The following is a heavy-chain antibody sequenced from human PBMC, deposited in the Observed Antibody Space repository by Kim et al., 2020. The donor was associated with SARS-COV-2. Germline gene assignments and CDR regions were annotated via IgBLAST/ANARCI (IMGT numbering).Heavy chain of an antibody. CDR2: ISGSGDGT. CDR3: AKSVGSMTFSYFDF. Sequence: GGSLRLSCTASGFTFSRYAMSWVRQAPGKGLEWVSSISGSGDGTYHADSVKGRFTIFRDNSKNTLYLQMSSLRAEDTAVYYCAKSVGSMTFSYFDFWGQGTLVTVSS. J-gene: IGHJ4*02. CDR1: GFTFSRYA. V-gene: IGHV3-23*01. D-gene: IGHD3-3*02.